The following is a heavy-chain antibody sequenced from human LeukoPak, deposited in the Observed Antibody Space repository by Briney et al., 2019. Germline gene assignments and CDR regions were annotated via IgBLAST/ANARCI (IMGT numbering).Heavy chain of an antibody. V-gene: IGHV4-39*07. CDR2: IYYSGST. Sequence: SETLSLTCTVSGGSISSSSYYWGWIRQPPGKGLEWIGSIYYSGSTYYNPSLKSRVTISVDTSKNQFSLKLSSVTAADTAVHYCARRRGYYYGSGSYYEDYWGQGTLVTVSS. CDR3: ARRRGYYYGSGSYYEDY. CDR1: GGSISSSSYY. J-gene: IGHJ4*02. D-gene: IGHD3-10*01.